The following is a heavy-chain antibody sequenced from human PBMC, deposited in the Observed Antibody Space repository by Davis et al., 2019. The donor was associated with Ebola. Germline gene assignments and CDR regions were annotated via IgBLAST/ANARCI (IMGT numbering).Heavy chain of an antibody. CDR3: TRGSVRFLEWLSQNAFDI. CDR2: ISYDGDNS. J-gene: IGHJ3*02. D-gene: IGHD3-3*01. CDR1: GFTFSGSA. V-gene: IGHV3-30-3*01. Sequence: GGSLRLSCAASGFTFSGSAMHWVRQAPGKGLEWVAVISYDGDNSYYADSVKGRFTISRENSKNTLYLQMNSLRTEDTAVYYCTRGSVRFLEWLSQNAFDIWGQGTMVTVSS.